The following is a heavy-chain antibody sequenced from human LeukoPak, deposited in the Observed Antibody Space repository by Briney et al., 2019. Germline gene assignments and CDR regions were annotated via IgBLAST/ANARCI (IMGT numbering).Heavy chain of an antibody. CDR1: GFTFSDYY. CDR3: ARGPKGVAATRWFDP. V-gene: IGHV3-11*06. D-gene: IGHD2-15*01. J-gene: IGHJ5*02. Sequence: PGGSLRLSCAASGFTFSDYYMSWIRQAPGKGLEWVSYISSSSSYTNYADSVKGRFTISRDNAKNSLYLQMNSLRAEDTAVYYCARGPKGVAATRWFDPWGQGTLVTVSS. CDR2: ISSSSSYT.